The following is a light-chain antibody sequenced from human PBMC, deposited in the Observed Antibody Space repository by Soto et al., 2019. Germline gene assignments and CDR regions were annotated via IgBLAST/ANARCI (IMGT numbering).Light chain of an antibody. CDR3: SSYAGSNNFV. Sequence: QSALTQPPSASGSPGQSVTISCTGTSSDVGGYNYVSWYQQHPGKAPKLMIYEVSERPSGVPDRFSGSKSSNTASLTVSGLQAEDEADYYCSSYAGSNNFVFCTGTKVAVL. CDR2: EVS. V-gene: IGLV2-8*01. J-gene: IGLJ1*01. CDR1: SSDVGGYNY.